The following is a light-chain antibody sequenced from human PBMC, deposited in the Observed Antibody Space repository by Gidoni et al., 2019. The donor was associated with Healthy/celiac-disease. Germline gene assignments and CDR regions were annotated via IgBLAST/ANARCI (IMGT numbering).Light chain of an antibody. V-gene: IGLV3-1*01. CDR1: KLGDKY. CDR3: QAWDSSTVV. Sequence: SYALTQPPSVSVSPGQTASITCSGDKLGDKYACWYQQKPGQSPVLVICQDSKRPSGIPERFSGSNSGNTATLTVSGTQAMDEADYCCQAWDSSTVVFGGGTKLTVL. CDR2: QDS. J-gene: IGLJ2*01.